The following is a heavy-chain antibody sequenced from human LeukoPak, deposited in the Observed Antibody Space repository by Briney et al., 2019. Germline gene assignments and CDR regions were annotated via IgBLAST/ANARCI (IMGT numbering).Heavy chain of an antibody. V-gene: IGHV4-39*07. CDR1: GGSVSRSPYY. J-gene: IGHJ5*02. CDR3: ARGRRGYDFWSGHTNKQNWFDP. CDR2: IYYSGST. D-gene: IGHD3-3*01. Sequence: SETLSLTCTVSGGSVSRSPYYWGWIRQPPGKGLEWIGNIYYSGSTYYNPSLKSRVTISVDTSKNQFSLKLSSVTAADTAVYYCARGRRGYDFWSGHTNKQNWFDPWGQGTLVTVSS.